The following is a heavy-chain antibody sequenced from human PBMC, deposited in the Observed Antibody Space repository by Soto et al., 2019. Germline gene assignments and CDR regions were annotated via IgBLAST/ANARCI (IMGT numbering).Heavy chain of an antibody. CDR2: IKEDGSER. J-gene: IGHJ4*02. D-gene: IGHD6-6*01. CDR1: GFTISSAW. V-gene: IGHV3-7*05. CDR3: VGSYDL. Sequence: EVQLVESGGGLVQPGGSLRLSCAASGFTISSAWMIWVRQAPGKGLEWVANIKEDGSERYYVHSVEGRFTVSRDNAKNSVYPDMDSRSGEAPATYYCVGSYDLWGQATQVTVSS.